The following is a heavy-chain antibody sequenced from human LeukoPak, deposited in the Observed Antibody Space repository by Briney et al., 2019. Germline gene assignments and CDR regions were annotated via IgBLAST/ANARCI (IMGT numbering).Heavy chain of an antibody. J-gene: IGHJ6*02. V-gene: IGHV4-61*01. Sequence: PSETLSLTCTVSGGSVSSGSYYWSWIRQPPGKGLEWIGYIYYSGSTNYNPSLKSRVTISVDTSKNQFSLKLSSVTAADTAVYYCASWGSSGWYSYGLDVWGQGTTVTVSS. CDR2: IYYSGST. CDR1: GGSVSSGSYY. D-gene: IGHD6-19*01. CDR3: ASWGSSGWYSYGLDV.